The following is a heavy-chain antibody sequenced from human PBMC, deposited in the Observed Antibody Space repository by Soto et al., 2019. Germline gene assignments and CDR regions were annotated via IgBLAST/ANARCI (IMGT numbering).Heavy chain of an antibody. Sequence: EVQLVESGGGLVPPGGSLRLSCEVSGFTFSDRYMDWVRQAPGRGLEWVGRSRNKANSYTTEYATSVKGRFTVSRDDSKNLFFLQINSLKTEDTAVYYCVRGYRDFDSWRQGALVNVSS. V-gene: IGHV3-72*01. CDR1: GFTFSDRY. J-gene: IGHJ4*02. CDR3: VRGYRDFDS. D-gene: IGHD5-12*01. CDR2: SRNKANSYTT.